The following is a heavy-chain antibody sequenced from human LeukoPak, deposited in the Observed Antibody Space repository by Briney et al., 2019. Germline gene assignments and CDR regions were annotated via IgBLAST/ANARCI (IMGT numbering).Heavy chain of an antibody. V-gene: IGHV1-24*01. CDR1: GYTLTELS. J-gene: IGHJ6*02. CDR3: ATQPTSLDYYGMDV. Sequence: ASVKVSCKVSGYTLTELSMHWVRQAPGKGLEWVGGFDPEDGETIYAQTFQGRVTMTEDTSTDTAYMELSSLRSEDTAVYYCATQPTSLDYYGMDVWGQGTTVTVSS. D-gene: IGHD3-16*01. CDR2: FDPEDGET.